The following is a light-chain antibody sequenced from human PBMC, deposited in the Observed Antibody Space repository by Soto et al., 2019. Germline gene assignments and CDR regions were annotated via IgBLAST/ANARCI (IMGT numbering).Light chain of an antibody. V-gene: IGKV3-20*01. CDR2: GAS. CDR1: QSVSDSY. Sequence: EIVLTQSPGTLSLSPGERATLSCRASQSVSDSYLAWFQQKPGQAPRVLIYGASSRATGVPDRFSASGSGPDFTLTISILEPEDFAVYYCQHYGSSQWTFGQGTRVEIK. J-gene: IGKJ1*01. CDR3: QHYGSSQWT.